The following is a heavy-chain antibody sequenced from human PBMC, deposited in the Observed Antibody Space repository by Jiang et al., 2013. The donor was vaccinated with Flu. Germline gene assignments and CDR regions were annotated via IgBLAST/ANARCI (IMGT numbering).Heavy chain of an antibody. D-gene: IGHD3-3*01. V-gene: IGHV1-46*01. CDR3: ARDLGGDFSNGYFQSYYFDY. CDR2: INPSGGST. Sequence: SGAEVKKPGASVRVSCKASGYSFTSYYMHWVRQAPGQGLEWMGIINPSGGSTLYAQKFQGRVTMTRDTSTSTVYMELSSLTSEDTAVYYCARDLGGDFSNGYFQSYYFDYWGQGTRVTVSS. CDR1: GYSFTSYY. J-gene: IGHJ4*02.